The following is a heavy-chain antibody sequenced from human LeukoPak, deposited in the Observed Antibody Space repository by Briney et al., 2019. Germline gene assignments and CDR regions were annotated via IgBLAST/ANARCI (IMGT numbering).Heavy chain of an antibody. Sequence: ASVKVSCKASGYTFTSYGISWVRQAPGQGLEWMGRISAYNGNTNYAQKLQGRVTMTTDTSTSTAYMELRSLRSDDTAVYYCARELGYCSGGSCYSGDYWGQGTLVTVSS. V-gene: IGHV1-18*01. CDR2: ISAYNGNT. D-gene: IGHD2-15*01. CDR1: GYTFTSYG. J-gene: IGHJ4*02. CDR3: ARELGYCSGGSCYSGDY.